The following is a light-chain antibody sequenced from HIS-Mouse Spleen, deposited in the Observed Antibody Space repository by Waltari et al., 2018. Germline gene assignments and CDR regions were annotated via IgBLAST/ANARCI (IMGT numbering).Light chain of an antibody. V-gene: IGLV3-10*01. CDR1: TLPKKY. J-gene: IGLJ2*01. Sequence: SYDLTQPPSVSVSPEQPPSTTSSSETLPKKYAYWSQQTSGQAPLLVIYEDSKRPSGIHERFSGSSSGTMATLTISGAQVEDEADYYCYSTDSSGNHRVFGGGTKLTVL. CDR3: YSTDSSGNHRV. CDR2: EDS.